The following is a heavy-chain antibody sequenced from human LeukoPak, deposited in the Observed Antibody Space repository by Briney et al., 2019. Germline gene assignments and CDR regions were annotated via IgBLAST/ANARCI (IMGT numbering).Heavy chain of an antibody. CDR3: ARELNWNYNVYFDY. Sequence: GGSLRLSCAASGFTVSSNYMSWVRQAPGKGLEGVPVIYSGGSTYYAHSVKSIFTISRDHPKNPLYLQMNSLRADDTAVYYCARELNWNYNVYFDYWGQGTLVTVSS. CDR1: GFTVSSNY. J-gene: IGHJ4*02. D-gene: IGHD1-7*01. V-gene: IGHV3-66*01. CDR2: IYSGGST.